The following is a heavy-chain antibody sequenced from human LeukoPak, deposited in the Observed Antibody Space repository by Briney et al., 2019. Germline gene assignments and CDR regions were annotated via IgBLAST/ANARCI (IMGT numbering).Heavy chain of an antibody. Sequence: SETLSLTCAVYGGSFSSYYWRWLRQPPGKGLEWIGEINDSGRTNYNPSLMSRVTVSVDPSKSQFSLGLTYEKAEDRGDGGGARRDTYGGNYYIDVWGNGATVSVSS. D-gene: IGHD3-16*01. J-gene: IGHJ6*03. CDR2: INDSGRT. CDR1: GGSFSSYY. CDR3: ARRDTYGGNYYIDV. V-gene: IGHV4-34*01.